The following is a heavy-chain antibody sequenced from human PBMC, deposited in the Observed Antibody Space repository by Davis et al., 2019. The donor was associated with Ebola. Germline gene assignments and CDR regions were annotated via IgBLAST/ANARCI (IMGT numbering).Heavy chain of an antibody. CDR1: GYSFTSYW. Sequence: GESLKISCQGSGYSFTSYWIGWVRQMPGKGLEWMGIIYPGDSDTRYSPSFQGQVTISADKSISTAYLQWSSLKASDTAMYYCARWGQPVGYAFDIWGQGTMVTVSS. CDR2: IYPGDSDT. J-gene: IGHJ3*02. V-gene: IGHV5-51*01. D-gene: IGHD6-6*01. CDR3: ARWGQPVGYAFDI.